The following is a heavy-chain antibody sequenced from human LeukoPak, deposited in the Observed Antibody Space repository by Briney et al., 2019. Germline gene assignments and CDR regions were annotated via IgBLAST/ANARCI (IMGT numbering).Heavy chain of an antibody. CDR2: ISGNGGST. V-gene: IGHV3-64*01. CDR1: GFTFSSYA. Sequence: GGSLRLSCAASGFTFSSYAMHWVRQAPGKGLEYVSAISGNGGSTYYANSVKGRFTISRDNSKNTLYLQMGSLRVEDMAVYYCARGPDAAAGLGWFDPWGQGTLVTVSS. J-gene: IGHJ5*02. D-gene: IGHD6-13*01. CDR3: ARGPDAAAGLGWFDP.